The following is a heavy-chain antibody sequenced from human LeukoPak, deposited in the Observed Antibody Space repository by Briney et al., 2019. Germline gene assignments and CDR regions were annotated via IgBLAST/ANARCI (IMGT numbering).Heavy chain of an antibody. J-gene: IGHJ4*02. V-gene: IGHV3-11*04. CDR3: ARDFTIDSSGYYYTTPTFDY. CDR2: ISSSGSTI. D-gene: IGHD3-22*01. CDR1: GFTFSDYY. Sequence: PGGSLRLSCAASGFTFSDYYMSWIRQAPGKGLEWVSYISSSGSTIYYADSVKGRFTISRDNAKNSLYLQMNSLRAEDTAVYYCARDFTIDSSGYYYTTPTFDYWGQGTLVTVSS.